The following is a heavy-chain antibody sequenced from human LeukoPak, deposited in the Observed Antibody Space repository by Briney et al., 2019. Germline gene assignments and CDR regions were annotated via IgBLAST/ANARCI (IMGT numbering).Heavy chain of an antibody. V-gene: IGHV4-59*12. Sequence: SETLSLTCTVSGASIKTYYWSWIRQPPGKGLEWIGEIYHSGNTNYNPSLKSRVTISGDKSKNQFSLKLSSVTAADTAIYYCARARNEILAGYYSFDYWGQGILVTVSS. D-gene: IGHD3-9*01. CDR1: GASIKTYY. J-gene: IGHJ4*02. CDR3: ARARNEILAGYYSFDY. CDR2: IYHSGNT.